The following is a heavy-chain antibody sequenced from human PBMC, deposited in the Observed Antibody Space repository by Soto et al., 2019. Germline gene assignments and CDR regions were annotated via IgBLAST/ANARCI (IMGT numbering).Heavy chain of an antibody. Sequence: PSETLSLTCTVSGGSISSYYWSWIRQPPGKGLEWIGYIYYSGSTNYNPSLKSRVTISVDTSKNQSSLKLSSVTAADTAVYYCARAIGIPNWFDPWGQGTLVTVSS. CDR3: ARAIGIPNWFDP. D-gene: IGHD1-26*01. CDR2: IYYSGST. J-gene: IGHJ5*02. V-gene: IGHV4-59*01. CDR1: GGSISSYY.